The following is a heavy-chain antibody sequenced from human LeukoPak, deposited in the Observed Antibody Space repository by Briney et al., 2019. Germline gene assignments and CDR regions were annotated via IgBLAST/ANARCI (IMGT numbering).Heavy chain of an antibody. CDR2: ILGSSSYR. J-gene: IGHJ5*02. CDR1: GFNFSDHH. D-gene: IGHD3-10*01. CDR3: AKDLGKIGFGVLGA. V-gene: IGHV3-11*05. Sequence: KPGGSLRLSCAASGFNFSDHHMAWIRQAPGKGLEWISYILGSSSYRNSADSVKGRFTISRDNAKNSLYLQMNSLRAEDTAVYYCAKDLGKIGFGVLGAWGQGTLVTVSS.